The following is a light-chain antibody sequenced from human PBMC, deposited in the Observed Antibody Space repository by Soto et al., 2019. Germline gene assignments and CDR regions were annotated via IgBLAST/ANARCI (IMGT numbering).Light chain of an antibody. Sequence: QSALTQPRSVSGSPGQSATISCTGTSSDVGDYNYVSWYQQHPGKAPKLIIYDVFKRTSGVPDRFSGSKSGNTASLTIAGLQAEDEADYYCCSYAGSNTFVLFGGGTQLTVL. CDR3: CSYAGSNTFVL. V-gene: IGLV2-11*01. J-gene: IGLJ3*02. CDR2: DVF. CDR1: SSDVGDYNY.